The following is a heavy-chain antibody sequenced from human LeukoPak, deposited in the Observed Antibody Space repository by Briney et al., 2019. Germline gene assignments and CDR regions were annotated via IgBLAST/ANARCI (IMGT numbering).Heavy chain of an antibody. D-gene: IGHD2-15*01. CDR3: AGHAMVAAPIDY. CDR1: GGSLSSSGYY. Sequence: SETLSLTCIVPGGSLSSSGYYWGWIRQPPGKGLEWIVSVYHSGNTYYNPSCKSRVIISVTTSENQFSLKLSSGAAGDTAVYYGAGHAMVAAPIDYSGQGSLVTVSS. J-gene: IGHJ4*02. V-gene: IGHV4-39*01. CDR2: VYHSGNT.